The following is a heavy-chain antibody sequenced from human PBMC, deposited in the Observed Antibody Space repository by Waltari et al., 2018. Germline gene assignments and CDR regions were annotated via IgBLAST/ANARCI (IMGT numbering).Heavy chain of an antibody. Sequence: QVQLVESGGGVVQPGRSLRLPCAASGFTYSSYAMHWVRQAPGKGLEWVAVISYDGSNKYYADSVKGRFTISRDNSKNTLYLQMNSLRAEDTAVYYCARSRRAAIGADYWGQGTLVTVSS. D-gene: IGHD6-25*01. V-gene: IGHV3-30-3*01. CDR3: ARSRRAAIGADY. CDR1: GFTYSSYA. J-gene: IGHJ4*02. CDR2: ISYDGSNK.